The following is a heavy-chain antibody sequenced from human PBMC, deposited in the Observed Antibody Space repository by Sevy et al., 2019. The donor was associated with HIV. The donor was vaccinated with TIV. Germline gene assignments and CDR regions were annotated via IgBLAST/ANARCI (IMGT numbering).Heavy chain of an antibody. CDR2: ISYDGSAK. D-gene: IGHD2-2*03. CDR3: AREGGSCSSTSCWNWFDP. CDR1: GFSFNTHA. Sequence: GGSLRLSCAASGFSFNTHAMHWVRQAPGKGLDWVALISYDGSAKYYADSVKGRFTVSRDDSKNTLYLQMNSLRAEDTAVYLCAREGGSCSSTSCWNWFDPWGQGTLVTVSS. J-gene: IGHJ5*02. V-gene: IGHV3-30-3*01.